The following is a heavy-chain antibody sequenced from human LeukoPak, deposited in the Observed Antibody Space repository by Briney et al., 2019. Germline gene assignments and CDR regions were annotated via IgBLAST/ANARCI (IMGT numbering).Heavy chain of an antibody. V-gene: IGHV4-4*07. Sequence: SETLSLTCTVSGGSISSYYWSWIRQPAGKGLEWIGRIYTSGSTNYNPSLKSRVTISVDKSENQFSLKLSSVTAADTAVYYCARDSPHVAVADYWGQGTLVTVSS. CDR1: GGSISSYY. J-gene: IGHJ4*02. D-gene: IGHD6-19*01. CDR3: ARDSPHVAVADY. CDR2: IYTSGST.